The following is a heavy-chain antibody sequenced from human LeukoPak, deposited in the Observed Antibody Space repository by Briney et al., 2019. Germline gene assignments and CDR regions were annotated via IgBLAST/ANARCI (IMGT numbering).Heavy chain of an antibody. CDR3: AREYSRFGELNDY. J-gene: IGHJ4*02. V-gene: IGHV1-46*01. Sequence: ASVKVSCKASGYTFTSYYMHWVRQAPGQGLEWMGIINPSGGSTSYAQKFQGRVTMTRDTSISTAYMELSRLRSDDTAVYYCAREYSRFGELNDYWGQGTLVTVSS. CDR1: GYTFTSYY. D-gene: IGHD3-10*01. CDR2: INPSGGST.